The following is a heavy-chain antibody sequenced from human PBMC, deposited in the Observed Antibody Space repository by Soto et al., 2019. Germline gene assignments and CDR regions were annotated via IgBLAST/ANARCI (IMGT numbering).Heavy chain of an antibody. CDR2: INSDGSST. J-gene: IGHJ4*02. CDR3: ARETIWFGQNG. CDR1: GCTFSSYW. V-gene: IGHV3-74*03. D-gene: IGHD3-10*01. Sequence: EVQLVESGGDLVQPGGSLRLSCAASGCTFSSYWMHWVRQAPGKGLVWVSRINSDGSSTTYADSVKGRFTISRDNAKNTLYLQMNSLRVEDTAVYYCARETIWFGQNGGGQGTLVTVSS.